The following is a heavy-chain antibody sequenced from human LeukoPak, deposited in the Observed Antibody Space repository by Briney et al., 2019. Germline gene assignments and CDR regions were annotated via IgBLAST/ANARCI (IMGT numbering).Heavy chain of an antibody. CDR2: IYTSGST. Sequence: SETLSLTCTVSGGSISSGSYYWSWIRQPAGKGLEWIGRIYTSGSTNYNPSLKSRVTISVDTSKNQFSPKLSSVTAADTAVYYCAREGSDYVWGSYRSNWFDPWGQGTLVTVSS. CDR3: AREGSDYVWGSYRSNWFDP. D-gene: IGHD3-16*02. V-gene: IGHV4-61*02. J-gene: IGHJ5*02. CDR1: GGSISSGSYY.